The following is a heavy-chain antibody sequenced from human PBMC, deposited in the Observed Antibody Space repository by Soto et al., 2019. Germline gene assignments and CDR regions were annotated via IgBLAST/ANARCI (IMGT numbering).Heavy chain of an antibody. Sequence: ASETLSLTCAVYGGSFSGYYWSWIRQPPGKGLEWIGEINHSGSTNYNPSLKSRVTISVDTSKNQFSLKLSSVTAADTAVYYCALVGQLVQGSRDYYYMDVWGKGTTVTVSS. CDR2: INHSGST. CDR3: ALVGQLVQGSRDYYYMDV. D-gene: IGHD6-6*01. J-gene: IGHJ6*03. V-gene: IGHV4-34*01. CDR1: GGSFSGYY.